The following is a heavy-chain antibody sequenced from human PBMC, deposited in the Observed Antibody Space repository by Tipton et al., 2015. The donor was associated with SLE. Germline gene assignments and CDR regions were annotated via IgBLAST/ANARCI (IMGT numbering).Heavy chain of an antibody. CDR3: ATRSGTRGY. CDR2: IYSDGSP. J-gene: IGHJ4*01. CDR1: GFSVAIND. D-gene: IGHD1-26*01. V-gene: IGHV3-53*01. Sequence: SLRLSCAVSGFSVAINDMLWVRLAPGKGLEWVSTIYSDGSPNYADPVKGRFTISRDNAKNTLYLQINRLRADDTAVYYCATRSGTRGYWGHGTLVTVSS.